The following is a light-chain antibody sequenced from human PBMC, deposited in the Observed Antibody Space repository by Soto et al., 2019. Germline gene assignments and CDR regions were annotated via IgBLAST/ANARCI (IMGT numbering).Light chain of an antibody. CDR3: QAWDSSTAV. CDR1: KLGDKY. J-gene: IGLJ3*02. V-gene: IGLV3-1*01. Sequence: SYELTQPPSVSVSPGQTASITCSGEKLGDKYACWYQQKPGQSPVLVIYQDSKRPSGIPERFSGSNSGNTATLTISGTHAMDEADYYCQAWDSSTAVFGGGTKVTVL. CDR2: QDS.